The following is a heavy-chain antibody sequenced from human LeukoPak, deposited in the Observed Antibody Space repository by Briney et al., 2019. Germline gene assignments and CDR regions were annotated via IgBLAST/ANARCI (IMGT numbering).Heavy chain of an antibody. Sequence: ASVKVSCKASGYTFTSYGISWVRQAPGQGLEWMGWISAYNGNTNYAQKLQGRVTMTTDTSTSTAYMELRSLRSDDTAVYYCARDANPEYSSGWYNWFDPWGQGTLVTVSS. CDR1: GYTFTSYG. D-gene: IGHD6-19*01. CDR3: ARDANPEYSSGWYNWFDP. J-gene: IGHJ5*02. V-gene: IGHV1-18*01. CDR2: ISAYNGNT.